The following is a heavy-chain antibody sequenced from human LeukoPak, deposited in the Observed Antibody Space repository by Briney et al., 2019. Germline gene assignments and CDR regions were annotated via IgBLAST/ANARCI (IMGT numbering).Heavy chain of an antibody. CDR2: MSYDGRNK. CDR3: AKDQNSGGYSFDY. V-gene: IGHV3-30*18. CDR1: GFTFSSYG. D-gene: IGHD3-22*01. J-gene: IGHJ4*02. Sequence: GGSLRLSCAASGFTFSSYGMHWVRQAPGKGLEWVAVMSYDGRNKYYEDSVKGRFTISRDNSKNTLYLQMNSLRAEDTAVYYCAKDQNSGGYSFDYWGQGTLVTVSS.